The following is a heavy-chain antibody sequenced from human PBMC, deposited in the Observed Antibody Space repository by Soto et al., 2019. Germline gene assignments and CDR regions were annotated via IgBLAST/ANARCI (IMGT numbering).Heavy chain of an antibody. CDR1: GGSISSSNW. Sequence: SETLSLTCAVSGGSISSSNWWSWVRQPPGKGLEWNGEIYHSGSTNYNPYLKSRVTISVDKSKNQFYLKLSSVTAADTAVYYCARKGITMVRGVIIMRNWFDPWGQGTLVTVS. CDR3: ARKGITMVRGVIIMRNWFDP. D-gene: IGHD3-10*01. J-gene: IGHJ5*02. CDR2: IYHSGST. V-gene: IGHV4-4*02.